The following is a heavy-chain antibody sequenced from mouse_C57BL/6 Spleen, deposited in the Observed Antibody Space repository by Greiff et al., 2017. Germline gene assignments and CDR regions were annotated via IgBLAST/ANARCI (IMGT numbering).Heavy chain of an antibody. CDR1: GYTFTSYW. CDR3: ARRSGYGSLDY. D-gene: IGHD2-10*02. J-gene: IGHJ2*01. Sequence: VQLQQSGAELVRPGTSVKLSCKPSGYTFTSYWMHWVKQRPGQGLEWIGVIDPSDSYTNYNQKFKGKATLTVDTSSSTAYMQLSSLTSEDSAVYYCARRSGYGSLDYWRQGTTRTVSS. CDR2: IDPSDSYT. V-gene: IGHV1-59*01.